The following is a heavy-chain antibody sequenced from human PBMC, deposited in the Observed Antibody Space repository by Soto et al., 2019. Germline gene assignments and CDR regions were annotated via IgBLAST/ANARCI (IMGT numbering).Heavy chain of an antibody. J-gene: IGHJ4*02. CDR3: ARQAARNYIDS. V-gene: IGHV3-11*01. Sequence: GGSLRLSCAASGFTFDDYTMHWVRQAPGKGLEWLAFIDSRGRTLSYADSVRGRFTISRDNAENSVYLQMDSLRADDTAVYYCARQAARNYIDSWGQGNSVTVSS. CDR2: IDSRGRTL. D-gene: IGHD6-6*01. CDR1: GFTFDDYT.